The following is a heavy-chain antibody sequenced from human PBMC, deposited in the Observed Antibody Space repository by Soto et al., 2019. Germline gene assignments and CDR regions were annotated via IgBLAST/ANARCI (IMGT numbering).Heavy chain of an antibody. J-gene: IGHJ4*02. CDR3: ARYTCGGDYRIGY. V-gene: IGHV1-69*02. Sequence: SVKVSCKASGGTFSSYTISWVRQAPGQGLEWMGRIIPILGIANYAQKFQGRVTITADKSTSTAYMELSSLRSEDTAVYYCARYTCGGDYRIGYWGQGTLVTVSS. CDR2: IIPILGIA. D-gene: IGHD2-21*01. CDR1: GGTFSSYT.